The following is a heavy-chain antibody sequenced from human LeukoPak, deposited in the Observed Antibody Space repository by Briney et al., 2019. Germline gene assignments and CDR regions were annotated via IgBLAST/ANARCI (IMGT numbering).Heavy chain of an antibody. V-gene: IGHV3-21*01. CDR2: ISSSSSYI. D-gene: IGHD6-6*01. Sequence: PGGSLRLSCAASGFTFSSYSMNWVRQAPGKGLEWVSSISSSSSYIYYADSVKGRFTISRDNAKNSLYLQMNSLRAEDAAVYYCARDEYSSSSSDYWGQGTLVTVSS. CDR1: GFTFSSYS. J-gene: IGHJ4*02. CDR3: ARDEYSSSSSDY.